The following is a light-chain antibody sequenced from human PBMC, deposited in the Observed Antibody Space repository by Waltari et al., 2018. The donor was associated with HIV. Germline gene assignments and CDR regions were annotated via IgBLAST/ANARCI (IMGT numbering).Light chain of an antibody. CDR2: WAS. Sequence: DLVMTQSPHFLALSLGERATINCQSSQSIFYSPKNANFLAWYQQKPGQSPKLLIYWASTRASGVPDRFSGSGSRTDFTLSISSLQSEDVAVYFCQQYYSTPPTFGQGTRVEIK. V-gene: IGKV4-1*01. J-gene: IGKJ1*01. CDR1: QSIFYSPKNANF. CDR3: QQYYSTPPT.